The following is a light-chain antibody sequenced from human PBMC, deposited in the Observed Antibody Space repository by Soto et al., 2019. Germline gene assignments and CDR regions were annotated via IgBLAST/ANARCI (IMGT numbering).Light chain of an antibody. CDR3: QLYRNVILT. CDR2: DAS. CDR1: EDVSDY. Sequence: DIKMTQSPSSLSVSVGDRVTLTCQASEDVSDYVNWYQQKPGRAPKLLIYDASKLETGVPSRFSGSGSGTDFTFTIRDLQPEDFATYYCQLYRNVILTFGGGTRVDI. J-gene: IGKJ4*01. V-gene: IGKV1-33*01.